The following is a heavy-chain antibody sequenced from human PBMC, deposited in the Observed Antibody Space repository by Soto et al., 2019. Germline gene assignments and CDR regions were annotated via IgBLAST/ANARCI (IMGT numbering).Heavy chain of an antibody. D-gene: IGHD6-13*01. Sequence: QVQLVESGGGVVQPRTSLRISCAASGFSFKNYGMHWVRQAPGTGLEWVAAISNDGSDKYYADSVKGRLTISRDNSKNTLYLQIDSLRAEDTAVYYCAKDHGIAASRGIDWGQGTMVTVSS. V-gene: IGHV3-30*18. CDR1: GFSFKNYG. CDR2: ISNDGSDK. CDR3: AKDHGIAASRGID. J-gene: IGHJ3*01.